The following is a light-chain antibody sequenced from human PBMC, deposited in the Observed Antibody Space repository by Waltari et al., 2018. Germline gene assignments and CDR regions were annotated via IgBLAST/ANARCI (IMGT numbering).Light chain of an antibody. J-gene: IGLJ3*02. CDR3: QSYDSSNPLL. CDR2: EEN. Sequence: NLMLTQPHSVSESPGNTVTISCPRSRGSLASNYVQCTQTRPGSSRTTVIYEENQRPSGVPDRFSGSIDSSSNFASLTISGLKTEDESDYYCQSYDSSNPLLFGGWTKLTVL. V-gene: IGLV6-57*01. CDR1: RGSLASNY.